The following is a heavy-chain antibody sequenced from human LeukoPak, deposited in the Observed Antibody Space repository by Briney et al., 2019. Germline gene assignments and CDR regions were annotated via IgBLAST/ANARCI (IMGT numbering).Heavy chain of an antibody. D-gene: IGHD1-7*01. CDR3: ARDLELRSWDYYYMDV. V-gene: IGHV1-69*01. J-gene: IGHJ6*03. Sequence: SVKVSCKASGGNFSTYAISWVRQPPGQGLEGMGGIIPIFGTANYAQKVQGRVTITADESTSTAYMELSSLRSEDTAVYYCARDLELRSWDYYYMDVWGKGTTVTVSS. CDR2: IIPIFGTA. CDR1: GGNFSTYA.